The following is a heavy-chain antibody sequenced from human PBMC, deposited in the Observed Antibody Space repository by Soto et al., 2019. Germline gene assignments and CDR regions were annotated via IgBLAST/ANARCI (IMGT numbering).Heavy chain of an antibody. CDR2: INPNSGGT. D-gene: IGHD6-13*01. J-gene: IGHJ6*02. Sequence: GASVKVSCKASGYTFTGYYMHWVRQAPGQGLKWMGWINPNSGGTNYAQKFQGWVTMTRDTSISTAYMELSRLRSDDTAVYYCARGYSSSWTSFDYYYYYGMDVWGQGTTVTVSS. CDR1: GYTFTGYY. CDR3: ARGYSSSWTSFDYYYYYGMDV. V-gene: IGHV1-2*04.